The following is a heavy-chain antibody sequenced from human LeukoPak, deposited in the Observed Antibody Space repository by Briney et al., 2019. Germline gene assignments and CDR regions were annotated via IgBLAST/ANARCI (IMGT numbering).Heavy chain of an antibody. CDR3: ARSRTMSDY. J-gene: IGHJ4*02. CDR1: GYTFTSYY. CDR2: INPSSGST. V-gene: IGHV1-46*01. D-gene: IGHD5-24*01. Sequence: ASVKVSCKASGYTFTSYYIHWVRQAPGQGLEWVTIINPSSGSTSYAQKFQGRVTMTRDTDTSTVYMELSSLRSDDTAVYYCARSRTMSDYWGQGTLVTVSS.